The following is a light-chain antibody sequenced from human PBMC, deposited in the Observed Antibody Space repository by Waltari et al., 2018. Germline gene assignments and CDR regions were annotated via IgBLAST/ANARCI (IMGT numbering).Light chain of an antibody. CDR1: SSNHGGYY. CDR3: QSYDSSLSARV. CDR2: ENN. J-gene: IGLJ2*01. V-gene: IGLV1-40*01. Sequence: QSVLTQPPSVSGAPGQRVTISCTGSSSNHGGYYMEWYQQLPGTAPKLLIYENNKRPSGVSDRFSGSQSGTSASLTITGLQSEDEADYYCQSYDSSLSARVFGGGTRLTVL.